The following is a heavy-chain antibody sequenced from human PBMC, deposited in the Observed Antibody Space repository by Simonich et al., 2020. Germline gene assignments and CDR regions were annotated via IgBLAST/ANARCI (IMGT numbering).Heavy chain of an antibody. D-gene: IGHD2-15*01. J-gene: IGHJ4*02. V-gene: IGHV1-18*01. CDR1: GYTLPSYG. CDR3: ARASRGTWWYYYFDY. Sequence: QVQLVQSGAEVKKPGASVKVSCKSSGYTLPSYGSNWVRKAPGQGLEWIGWIGAYNGNNNYAPKLQGRVTMPTDTSTSTAYMELRSLRSDDTAVYYCARASRGTWWYYYFDYWGQGTLVTVSS. CDR2: IGAYNGNN.